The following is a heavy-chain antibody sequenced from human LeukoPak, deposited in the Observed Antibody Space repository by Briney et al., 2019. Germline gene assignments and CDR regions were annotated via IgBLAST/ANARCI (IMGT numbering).Heavy chain of an antibody. CDR2: IWYDGSNK. J-gene: IGHJ4*02. Sequence: GGSLRLSCAASGFTFSSYGMYWVRQAPGEGLEWVAVIWYDGSNKYYADSVKGRFTISRDNSKNTLYLQMNSLRAEDTAVYYCARDPQGFGELLSYYFDYWGQGTLVTVSS. CDR1: GFTFSSYG. V-gene: IGHV3-33*01. D-gene: IGHD3-10*01. CDR3: ARDPQGFGELLSYYFDY.